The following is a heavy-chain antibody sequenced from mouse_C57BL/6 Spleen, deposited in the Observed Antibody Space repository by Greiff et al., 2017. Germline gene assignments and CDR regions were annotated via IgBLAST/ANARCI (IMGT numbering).Heavy chain of an antibody. D-gene: IGHD2-4*01. CDR3: ARSGYYDYDAY. J-gene: IGHJ3*01. V-gene: IGHV1-82*01. CDR1: GYAFSSSW. Sequence: QVQLKESGPELVKPGASVKISCKASGYAFSSSWMNWVKQRPGKGLEWIGRIYPGDGDTNYNGKFKGKATLTADKSSSTAYMQLSSLTSEDSAVYFCARSGYYDYDAYWGQGTLVTVSA. CDR2: IYPGDGDT.